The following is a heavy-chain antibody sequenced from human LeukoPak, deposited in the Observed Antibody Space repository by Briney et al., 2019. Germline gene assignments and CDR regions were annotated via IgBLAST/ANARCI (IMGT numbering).Heavy chain of an antibody. CDR2: TVAGYSET. J-gene: IGHJ4*02. CDR1: GFIFSSYG. D-gene: IGHD4-23*01. Sequence: GGSLRLSCAASGFIFSSYGMHWVRQAPAKGLEWVSITVAGYSETHYADSVRGRFTISRDDSSNTLSLEMNSLRADDTGTYYCVKDFCRGGNCPFPFFDSWGQGTVVTVSS. CDR3: VKDFCRGGNCPFPFFDS. V-gene: IGHV3-NL1*01.